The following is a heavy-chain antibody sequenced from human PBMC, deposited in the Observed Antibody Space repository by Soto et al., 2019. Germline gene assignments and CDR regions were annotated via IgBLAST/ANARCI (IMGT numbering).Heavy chain of an antibody. D-gene: IGHD3-9*01. CDR1: GYKFTDYY. Sequence: QVVLVQSGAEVKKPGDSVKVSCKSSGYKFTDYYIHWVRQAPGQGPEWMGWVNPKRGDAVYAQKLQGWVTMTRDTATTTANLEVNRLKPDDTAVYFCARDPGLPGRYWYFDLWGRGTLVTVSS. J-gene: IGHJ2*01. CDR2: VNPKRGDA. CDR3: ARDPGLPGRYWYFDL. V-gene: IGHV1-2*04.